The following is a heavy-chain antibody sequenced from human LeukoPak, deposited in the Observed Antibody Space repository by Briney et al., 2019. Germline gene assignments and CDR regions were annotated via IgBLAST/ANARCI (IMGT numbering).Heavy chain of an antibody. CDR3: ARDQGLTAPPPYGLDV. J-gene: IGHJ6*02. V-gene: IGHV1-69*04. Sequence: SLKVSCKASGGTFSSYAITWVRQAPGQGLEWMGRIIPVLNITTYAQKFQGSVTITADTSTSTVYMELSSLRSEETAVYYCARDQGLTAPPPYGLDVWGQGTTVIVSS. CDR2: IIPVLNIT. CDR1: GGTFSSYA. D-gene: IGHD5-18*01.